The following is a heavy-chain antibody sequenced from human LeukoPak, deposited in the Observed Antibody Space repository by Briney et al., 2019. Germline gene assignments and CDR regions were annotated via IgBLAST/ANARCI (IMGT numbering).Heavy chain of an antibody. CDR3: ARSYYDSSGYPQY. CDR1: GFTFSSYG. V-gene: IGHV3-33*01. CDR2: IWYDGSNK. J-gene: IGHJ4*02. D-gene: IGHD3-22*01. Sequence: GRSLRLSCAASGFTFSSYGMHWVRQAPGKGLEWVAVIWYDGSNKYYADSVKGRFTISRDNSKNTLYLQMNSLRAEDTAVYCCARSYYDSSGYPQYWGQGTLVTVSS.